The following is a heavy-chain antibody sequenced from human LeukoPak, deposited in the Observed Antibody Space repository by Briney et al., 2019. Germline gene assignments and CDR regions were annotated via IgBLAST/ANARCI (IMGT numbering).Heavy chain of an antibody. D-gene: IGHD5-18*01. CDR3: AKAAYSYGRYYYYYYMDV. J-gene: IGHJ6*03. CDR2: ISWDGGST. CDR1: GFTFSSYA. Sequence: GGSLRLSCAASGFTFSSYAMHWVRQAPGKGLEWVSLISWDGGSTYYADSVKGRFTISRDNSKNSLYLQMNSLRAEDTALYYCAKAAYSYGRYYYYYYMDVWGKGTTVTVSS. V-gene: IGHV3-43D*03.